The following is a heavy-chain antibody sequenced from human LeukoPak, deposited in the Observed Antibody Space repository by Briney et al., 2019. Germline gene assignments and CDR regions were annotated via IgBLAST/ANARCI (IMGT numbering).Heavy chain of an antibody. CDR2: ISHIGRT. D-gene: IGHD4-17*01. V-gene: IGHV4-59*11. CDR3: ARDLVTVTKGFDI. J-gene: IGHJ3*02. CDR1: GDSFSSHY. Sequence: SETLSLTCAVSGDSFSSHYWTWIRQSPGTGLEWIGYISHIGRTNYNPSLKSRVTISIDTSKNQFSLKLRSVTAADTAVYYCARDLVTVTKGFDIWGQGQWSASLQ.